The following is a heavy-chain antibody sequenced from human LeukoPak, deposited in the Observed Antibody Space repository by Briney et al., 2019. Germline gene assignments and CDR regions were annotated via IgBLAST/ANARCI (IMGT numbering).Heavy chain of an antibody. V-gene: IGHV1-69*05. D-gene: IGHD3-22*01. CDR1: GGTFSSYA. CDR3: ARVRYYYDSSGYYDRYYFDY. J-gene: IGHJ4*02. Sequence: SVKVSCKASGGTFSSYAISCVRQAPGQGLEWMGRIIPIFGTANYAQKFQGRVTITTDESTSTAYMELSSLRSEDTAVYYCARVRYYYDSSGYYDRYYFDYWGQGTLVTVSS. CDR2: IIPIFGTA.